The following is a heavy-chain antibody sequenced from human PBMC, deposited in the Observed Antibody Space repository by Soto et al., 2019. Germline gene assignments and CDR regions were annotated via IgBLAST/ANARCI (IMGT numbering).Heavy chain of an antibody. J-gene: IGHJ6*02. V-gene: IGHV4-34*01. CDR2: INHSGST. Sequence: QVQLQQWGAGLLKPSETLSLTCAVYGGSFSGYYWSWIRQPPGKGLEWIGEINHSGSTNYNPSLKSRVPISVVTSKNQFSLKLSSVTAADTAVYYCARPTRQWLGLRYYYGMDVWGQGTTVTVSS. D-gene: IGHD6-19*01. CDR1: GGSFSGYY. CDR3: ARPTRQWLGLRYYYGMDV.